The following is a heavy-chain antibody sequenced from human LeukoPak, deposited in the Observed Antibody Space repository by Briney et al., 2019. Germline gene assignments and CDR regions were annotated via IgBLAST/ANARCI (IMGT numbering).Heavy chain of an antibody. CDR2: INHSGST. CDR3: ARGKLPSITMIRGVRHTNWFDP. Sequence: SETLSLTCAVYGGSFSGYYWSWIRQPPGKGLEWIGEINHSGSTNCNPSLKSRVTISVDTSKNQFSLKLRSVTAADTAVYYCARGKLPSITMIRGVRHTNWFDPWGQGTLVTVSS. V-gene: IGHV4-34*01. D-gene: IGHD3-10*01. J-gene: IGHJ5*02. CDR1: GGSFSGYY.